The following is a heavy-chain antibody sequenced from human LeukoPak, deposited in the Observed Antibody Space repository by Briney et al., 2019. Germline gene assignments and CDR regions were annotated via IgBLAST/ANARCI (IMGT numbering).Heavy chain of an antibody. D-gene: IGHD1-26*01. J-gene: IGHJ4*02. Sequence: ASVKVSCKASGYNFPDFYVHWLRQAPGQGLEWVGRMNPNSGGTDYAQKFRGRVSMTRDTSISTAYMELGSLRSDDTAVYYCARLSGNYYKLFDYWGQGTLVTVSS. CDR3: ARLSGNYYKLFDY. V-gene: IGHV1-2*02. CDR2: MNPNSGGT. CDR1: GYNFPDFY.